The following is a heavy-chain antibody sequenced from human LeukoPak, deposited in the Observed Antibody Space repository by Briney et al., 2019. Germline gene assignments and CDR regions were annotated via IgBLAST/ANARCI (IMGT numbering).Heavy chain of an antibody. CDR1: GYTFTGYY. V-gene: IGHV1-2*02. CDR2: INPNSSAT. Sequence: ASVKVSCKASGYTFTGYYVDWVRQVPGQGLEWMGWINPNSSATNFPQKFQGRVTLTRDTSITTAYMELSRLRSDDTAVYYCARVLKDGYNNGNFQHWGQGTLVTVSS. D-gene: IGHD5-24*01. CDR3: ARVLKDGYNNGNFQH. J-gene: IGHJ1*01.